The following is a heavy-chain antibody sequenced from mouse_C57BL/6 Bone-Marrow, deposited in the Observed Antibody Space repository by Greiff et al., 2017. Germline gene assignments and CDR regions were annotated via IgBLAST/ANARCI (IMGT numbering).Heavy chain of an antibody. CDR3: ARGFITTVVSTNFDV. Sequence: QVQLQQSGTVLARPGASVKMSCKASGYTFTSYGISWVKQRTGQGLEWIGEIYPRSGYTYYNEKFKGKSTLTADKSSSTAYMELRSLTSEDSAVYFCARGFITTVVSTNFDVWGTGTTVTVSS. J-gene: IGHJ1*03. CDR2: IYPRSGYT. CDR1: GYTFTSYG. V-gene: IGHV1-81*01. D-gene: IGHD1-1*01.